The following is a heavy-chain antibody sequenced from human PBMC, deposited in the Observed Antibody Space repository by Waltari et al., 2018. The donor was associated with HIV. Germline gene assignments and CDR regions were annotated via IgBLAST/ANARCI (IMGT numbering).Heavy chain of an antibody. CDR1: GFTFRAYY. Sequence: QVHLVESGGGLVKPGGSLRLFCAASGFTFRAYYLSWIRQAPGKGLVWISDMSGSCDPVHYTDSVKGRFTFSRDNAKNALYLQRNSLRAEDAAVYYCAGGNKWNDSPYYYYGMDVWGQGTTVTVSS. CDR3: AGGNKWNDSPYYYYGMDV. V-gene: IGHV3-11*01. J-gene: IGHJ6*02. D-gene: IGHD1-1*01. CDR2: MSGSCDPV.